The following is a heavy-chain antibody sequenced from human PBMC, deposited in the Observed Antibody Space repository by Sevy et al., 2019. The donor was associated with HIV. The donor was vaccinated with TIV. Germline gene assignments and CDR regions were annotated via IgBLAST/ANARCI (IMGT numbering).Heavy chain of an antibody. D-gene: IGHD3-22*01. J-gene: IGHJ4*02. CDR2: ISNDGTHT. CDR3: ASDTNGYFDLDY. CDR1: GFTFSNYN. V-gene: IGHV3-74*01. Sequence: GGSLRLSCAASGFTFSNYNMNWVRQAPGKGLVWVSRISNDGTHTSDADSVKGRFTISRDNAKNTLYLQMNSLRAEDTAVYYCASDTNGYFDLDYWGQGVLVTVSS.